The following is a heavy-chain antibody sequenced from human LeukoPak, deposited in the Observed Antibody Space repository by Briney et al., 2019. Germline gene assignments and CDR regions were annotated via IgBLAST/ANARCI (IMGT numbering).Heavy chain of an antibody. CDR1: GFSFSTSY. Sequence: GGSLRLSCAASGFSFSTSYMNWVRQAPGKGLEWVSYISSSSSTIYYADSVKGRFTISRDNAKNSLFLQMNSLRGEDTAVYYCARGGVVVTAVEGGFYYYAMDVWGQGTTVTVSS. CDR3: ARGGVVVTAVEGGFYYYAMDV. V-gene: IGHV3-48*01. J-gene: IGHJ6*02. CDR2: ISSSSSTI. D-gene: IGHD2-21*02.